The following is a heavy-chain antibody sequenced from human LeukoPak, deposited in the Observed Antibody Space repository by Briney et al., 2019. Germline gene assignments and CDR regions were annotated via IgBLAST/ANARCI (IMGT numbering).Heavy chain of an antibody. D-gene: IGHD3-10*01. V-gene: IGHV4-34*01. CDR3: ARLMVRGVIRPYYYYYMDV. CDR2: INHSGST. CDR1: GGSFSGYY. J-gene: IGHJ6*03. Sequence: PSETLSLTCAVYGGSFSGYYWSWIRQPPGKGLEWIGEINHSGSTNYNPSLKSRVTISVDTSKNQFSLKLSSVTAADTAEYYCARLMVRGVIRPYYYYYMDVWGKGTTVTISS.